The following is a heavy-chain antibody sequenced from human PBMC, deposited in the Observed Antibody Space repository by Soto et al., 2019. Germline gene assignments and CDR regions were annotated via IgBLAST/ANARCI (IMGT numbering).Heavy chain of an antibody. Sequence: LSLTCTVSGDSISSSTYYWGWIRQPPGKGLEWIGCIYHTGTTYYNPSLKSRVTISVDTSKNQFSLKLSSVTAADTAVYYCARPYFSSSSMFDYWGQGTLVTVSS. CDR2: IYHTGTT. V-gene: IGHV4-39*01. CDR3: ARPYFSSSSMFDY. CDR1: GDSISSSTYY. J-gene: IGHJ4*02. D-gene: IGHD6-6*01.